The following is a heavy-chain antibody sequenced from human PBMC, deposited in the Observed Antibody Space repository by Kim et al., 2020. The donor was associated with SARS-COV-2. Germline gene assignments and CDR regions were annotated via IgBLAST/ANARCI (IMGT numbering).Heavy chain of an antibody. CDR2: INHSGST. CDR3: ARVLGGNSYYYYMDV. Sequence: SETLSLTCAVYGGSFSGYYWSWIRQPPGKGLEWIGEINHSGSTNYNPSLKSRVTISVDTSKNQFSLKLSSVTAADTAVYYCARVLGGNSYYYYMDVWGKG. V-gene: IGHV4-34*01. D-gene: IGHD2-15*01. J-gene: IGHJ6*03. CDR1: GGSFSGYY.